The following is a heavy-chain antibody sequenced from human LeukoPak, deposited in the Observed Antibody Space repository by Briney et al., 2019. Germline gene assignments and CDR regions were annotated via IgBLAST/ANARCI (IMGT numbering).Heavy chain of an antibody. CDR2: IYPGDSHT. Sequence: GESLKISCKGSGYSFSSYWIGWVRLMPGKDLEWMGVIYPGDSHTRYSQSFQGQVTISADKSINTAFLQWSSLEASDTAMYYCARHLSGSYSGYYFDYWGQGTLVTVSS. J-gene: IGHJ4*02. V-gene: IGHV5-51*01. CDR3: ARHLSGSYSGYYFDY. CDR1: GYSFSSYW. D-gene: IGHD1-26*01.